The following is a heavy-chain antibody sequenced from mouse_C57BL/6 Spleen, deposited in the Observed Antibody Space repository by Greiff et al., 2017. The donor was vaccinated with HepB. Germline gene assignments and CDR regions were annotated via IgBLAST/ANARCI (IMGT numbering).Heavy chain of an antibody. Sequence: VKLMESGAELVKPGASVKISCKASGYAFSSYWMNWVKQRPGKGLEWIGQIYPGDGDTNYNGKFKGKATLTADKSSSTAYMQLSSLTSEDSAVYFCARVDSSGLYFDYWGQGTTLTVSS. D-gene: IGHD3-2*02. J-gene: IGHJ2*01. CDR3: ARVDSSGLYFDY. CDR2: IYPGDGDT. V-gene: IGHV1-80*01. CDR1: GYAFSSYW.